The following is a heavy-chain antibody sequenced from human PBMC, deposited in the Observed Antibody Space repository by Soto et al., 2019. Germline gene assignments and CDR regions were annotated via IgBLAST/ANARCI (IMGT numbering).Heavy chain of an antibody. CDR3: AREDYYDFWSGYLGPKTDYYYGMDV. Sequence: GGSLRLSCAASGFTFSSYSMNWVRQAPGKGLEWVSYISRSSSTICYADSVKGRFTISRDNAKNSLYLQMNSLRDEDTAVYYCAREDYYDFWSGYLGPKTDYYYGMDVWGQGTTVTVSS. V-gene: IGHV3-48*02. CDR2: ISRSSSTI. J-gene: IGHJ6*02. CDR1: GFTFSSYS. D-gene: IGHD3-3*01.